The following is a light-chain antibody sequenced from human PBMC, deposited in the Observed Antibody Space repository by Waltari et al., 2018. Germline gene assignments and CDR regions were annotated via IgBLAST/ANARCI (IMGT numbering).Light chain of an antibody. CDR3: QQYDSYSALT. Sequence: DIQMTQSPSTLSASIGHRVTITCRASQRISHYLAWYQQKPGRAPKLLIYHASTLDSGVPSRFSGGASGTKFTLTIRSLQPDDVASYYCQQYDSYSALTFGGGTKVEIK. CDR2: HAS. CDR1: QRISHY. V-gene: IGKV1-5*01. J-gene: IGKJ4*01.